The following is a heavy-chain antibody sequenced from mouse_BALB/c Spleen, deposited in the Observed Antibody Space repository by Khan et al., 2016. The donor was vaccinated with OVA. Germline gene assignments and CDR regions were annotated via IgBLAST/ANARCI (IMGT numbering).Heavy chain of an antibody. J-gene: IGHJ2*01. CDR2: INPSSGYT. CDR1: GYTFTSYT. CDR3: ARERTRASY. V-gene: IGHV1-4*01. D-gene: IGHD3-1*01. Sequence: QVQLQQSGAELVKPGASVKMSCKASGYTFTSYTMHWVKQRPGQGLEWIGYINPSSGYTKYNQKFKDKATLTADKSSRTAYMQLSSLTSEDSADYYCARERTRASYWGQGTTLTVSS.